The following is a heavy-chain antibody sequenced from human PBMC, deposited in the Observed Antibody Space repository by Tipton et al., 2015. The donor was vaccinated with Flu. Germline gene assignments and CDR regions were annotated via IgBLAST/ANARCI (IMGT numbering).Heavy chain of an antibody. CDR1: GGSISSGNYY. CDR2: IHTAEST. J-gene: IGHJ6*02. D-gene: IGHD6-13*01. V-gene: IGHV4-61*09. CDR3: ARRAAAVVAGYYYGIDV. Sequence: TLSLTCTVSGGSISSGNYYWNWIRQPAGKGPQWIGHIHTAESTSYSPSLRGRVTISLDTSKNQFSLKLSSVTAADTAVYFCARRAAAVVAGYYYGIDVWGQGTTVT.